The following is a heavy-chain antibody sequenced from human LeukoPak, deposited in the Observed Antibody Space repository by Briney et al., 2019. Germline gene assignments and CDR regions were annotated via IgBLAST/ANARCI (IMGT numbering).Heavy chain of an antibody. Sequence: PSQTLSLTCTVSGGFISSNDYYWSWIRQPPGKGLEWIGYIYYSGSTYYNPSLKSRVTMSVDTSKNQFSLKLNSVTAADTAVYYCAKGLGDFGRTGAFDIWGQGTMVTVSS. V-gene: IGHV4-30-4*01. D-gene: IGHD2-21*02. CDR3: AKGLGDFGRTGAFDI. J-gene: IGHJ3*02. CDR2: IYYSGST. CDR1: GGFISSNDYY.